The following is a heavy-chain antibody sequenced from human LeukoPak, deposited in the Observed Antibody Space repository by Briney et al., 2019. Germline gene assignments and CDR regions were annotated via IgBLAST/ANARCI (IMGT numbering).Heavy chain of an antibody. CDR3: AINRGWFGERDY. CDR2: ISGSGNTI. J-gene: IGHJ4*02. V-gene: IGHV3-11*04. D-gene: IGHD3-10*01. Sequence: AGGSLRLSCAASGFTFSAYDMTWIRQAPGKGLEWLSFISGSGNTIYYADSVRGRFTISRDNAKNSLYLQMNSLRAEDTAVYYCAINRGWFGERDYWGQGTLSPSPQ. CDR1: GFTFSAYD.